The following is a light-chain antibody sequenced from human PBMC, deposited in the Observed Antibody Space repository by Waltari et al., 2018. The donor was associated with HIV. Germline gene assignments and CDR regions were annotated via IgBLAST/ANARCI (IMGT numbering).Light chain of an antibody. CDR2: NNN. Sequence: SSELTQDPAVSVALGQTVRITCQGASLRSSSASRYQQKPGQAPVLVIYNNNNRPSGIPDRFSGSSSGNTASLTITGAQAEDEADYYCNSRDSSGKHHWVFGGGTKLTVL. V-gene: IGLV3-19*01. CDR1: SLRSSS. CDR3: NSRDSSGKHHWV. J-gene: IGLJ3*02.